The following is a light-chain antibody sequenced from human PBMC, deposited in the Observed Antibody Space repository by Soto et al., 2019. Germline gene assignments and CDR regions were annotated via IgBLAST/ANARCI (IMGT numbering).Light chain of an antibody. CDR1: SSNIGAGYD. CDR2: GNS. Sequence: QSVLTQPPSVSGAPGQRVTISCTGSSSNIGAGYDVQWYQQLPGTAPKLLIYGNSNRPSGVPDRFSGSNSGTSASLAITGLQAEDGADYYCQSYDSSLSVYVFGTGTKVTVL. V-gene: IGLV1-40*01. J-gene: IGLJ1*01. CDR3: QSYDSSLSVYV.